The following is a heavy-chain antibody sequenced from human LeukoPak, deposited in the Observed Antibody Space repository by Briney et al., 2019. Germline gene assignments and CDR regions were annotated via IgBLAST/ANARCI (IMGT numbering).Heavy chain of an antibody. J-gene: IGHJ4*02. CDR2: IYHSGST. D-gene: IGHD3-9*01. CDR1: GYSISSGYY. CDR3: ANYYDILTGHPFDY. V-gene: IGHV4-38-2*02. Sequence: PSETLSLTCTVSGYSISSGYYWGWIRQPPGKGLEWIGSIYHSGSTYNNPSLESRVTISVDTSKNQFSLMLSSVTAADTAVYYCANYYDILTGHPFDYWGQGTLVTVSS.